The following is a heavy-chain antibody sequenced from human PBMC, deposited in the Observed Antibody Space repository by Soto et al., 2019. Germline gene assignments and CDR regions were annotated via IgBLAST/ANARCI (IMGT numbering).Heavy chain of an antibody. CDR3: ARDGYYDFWSGYPSFDY. D-gene: IGHD3-3*01. CDR1: GYTFTSYG. Sequence: ASVKVSCKASGYTFTSYGISWVRQAPGQGLEWMGWISAYNGNTNYAQKLQGRVTMTTDISTSTAYMELRSLRSDDTAVYYCARDGYYDFWSGYPSFDYWGQGTLVTVSS. CDR2: ISAYNGNT. V-gene: IGHV1-18*04. J-gene: IGHJ4*02.